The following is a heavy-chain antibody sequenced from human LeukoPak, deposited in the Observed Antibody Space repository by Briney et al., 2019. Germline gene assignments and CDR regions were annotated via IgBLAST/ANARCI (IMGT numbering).Heavy chain of an antibody. V-gene: IGHV1-69*01. CDR3: ARGDYYGDYGGVDY. D-gene: IGHD4-17*01. CDR2: IIPIFGTA. Sequence: GSSVKVSCKASGGTFSSYAISWVRQAPGQGLEWMGGIIPIFGTANYAQKFQGRVTITADESTSTAYMELSSLRSEDTAVYYCARGDYYGDYGGVDYWAREPWSPSPQ. J-gene: IGHJ4*02. CDR1: GGTFSSYA.